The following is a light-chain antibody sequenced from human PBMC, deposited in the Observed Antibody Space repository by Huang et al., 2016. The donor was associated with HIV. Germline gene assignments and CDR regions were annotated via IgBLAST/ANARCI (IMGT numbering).Light chain of an antibody. V-gene: IGKV3-11*01. CDR2: DAS. Sequence: EIVLTQSPATLSFFPGQRVSLSCRASQNINTHLAWYQQRPGQPPRLRIDDASSRVPGVAARFSGSGSGTDFTLTISSLESEDFATYYCQQRVNGLTFGGGTKV. CDR1: QNINTH. J-gene: IGKJ4*01. CDR3: QQRVNGLT.